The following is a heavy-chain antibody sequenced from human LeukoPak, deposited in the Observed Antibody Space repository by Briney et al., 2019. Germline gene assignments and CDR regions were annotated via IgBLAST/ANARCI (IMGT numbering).Heavy chain of an antibody. J-gene: IGHJ4*02. CDR1: GYTFTSNY. CDR2: IYPRDGST. CDR3: ARDQEGFDY. V-gene: IGHV1-46*01. Sequence: ASVKVSCKASGYTFTSNYIHWVRQAPGQGLEWMGMIYPRDGSTSYAQKFQGRVTVTRDTSTSTVRMELSGLRSEDTAVYYCARDQEGFDYWGQGTLVTVSS.